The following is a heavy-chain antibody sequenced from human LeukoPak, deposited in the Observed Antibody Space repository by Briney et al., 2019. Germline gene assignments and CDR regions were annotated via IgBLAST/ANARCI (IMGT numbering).Heavy chain of an antibody. V-gene: IGHV4-59*01. D-gene: IGHD5-24*01. Sequence: SETLSLTCTVSGGSISSYYWSWIRQPPGKGLEWIGYIYYSGSTNYNPSLKSRVTISVDTSKNQFSLKLSSVTAADTAVYYCARDTEMATFDYWGQGTLVTVSS. J-gene: IGHJ4*02. CDR1: GGSISSYY. CDR2: IYYSGST. CDR3: ARDTEMATFDY.